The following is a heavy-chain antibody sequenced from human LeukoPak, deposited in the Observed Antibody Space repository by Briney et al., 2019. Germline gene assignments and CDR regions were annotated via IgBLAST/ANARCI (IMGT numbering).Heavy chain of an antibody. J-gene: IGHJ4*02. D-gene: IGHD5-24*01. V-gene: IGHV3-30*18. CDR1: GFTFSSYG. Sequence: PERSLRLSCAASGFTFSSYGMHWVRQAPGKGLEWVAVISYDGSNKYYADSVKGRFTISRDNSKNTLYLQMNSLRAEDTAVYYCAKEGRWLQGVFDYWGQGTLVTVSS. CDR3: AKEGRWLQGVFDY. CDR2: ISYDGSNK.